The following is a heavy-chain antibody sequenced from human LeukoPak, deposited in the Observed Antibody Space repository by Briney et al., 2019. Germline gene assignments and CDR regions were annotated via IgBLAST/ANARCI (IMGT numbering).Heavy chain of an antibody. CDR2: ISGSGGST. Sequence: GSLRLSCAASGFTFSSYAMSWVRQAPGKGLEWVSAISGSGGSTYYADSVKGRFTISRDNSKNTLYLQMNSLRAEDTAVYYCAKDQGPLEYSSSVDYWGQGTLVTVSS. J-gene: IGHJ4*02. D-gene: IGHD6-6*01. V-gene: IGHV3-23*01. CDR1: GFTFSSYA. CDR3: AKDQGPLEYSSSVDY.